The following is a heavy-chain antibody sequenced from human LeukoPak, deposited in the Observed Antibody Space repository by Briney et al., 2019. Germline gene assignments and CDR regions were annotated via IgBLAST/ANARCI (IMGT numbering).Heavy chain of an antibody. CDR3: ARVGGDIVVVPAAIGAFDI. CDR2: IYYSGST. Sequence: SETLSLTCTVSGGSISSYYWSWIRQPPGKGLEWIGYIYYSGSTNYNPSLKSRVTISVDTSKNQFSLKLSSVTAADTAVYYCARVGGDIVVVPAAIGAFDIWGQGTMATVSS. CDR1: GGSISSYY. D-gene: IGHD2-2*02. J-gene: IGHJ3*02. V-gene: IGHV4-59*01.